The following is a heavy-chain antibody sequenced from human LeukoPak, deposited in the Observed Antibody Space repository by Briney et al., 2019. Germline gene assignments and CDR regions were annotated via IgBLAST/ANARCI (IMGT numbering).Heavy chain of an antibody. CDR1: GYTFTSHD. D-gene: IGHD6-13*01. J-gene: IGHJ4*02. V-gene: IGHV1-18*01. Sequence: GASVKVSCKASGYTFTSHDISWVRQAPGQGPEWMGWIGPHNGNTNYAQKLQGRVTMTTDTSTSTAYMELRSLRSDDTAVYYCARDRIAAAGRGDYWGQGTLVTVSS. CDR3: ARDRIAAAGRGDY. CDR2: IGPHNGNT.